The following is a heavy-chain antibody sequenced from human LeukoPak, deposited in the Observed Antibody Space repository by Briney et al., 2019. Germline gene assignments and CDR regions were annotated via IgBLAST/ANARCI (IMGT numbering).Heavy chain of an antibody. V-gene: IGHV1-69*02. Sequence: GASXKVSCKASGGTFNSYSISWVRQAPGQGGEGMGRIIPILGIANYAQKFQGRLTITAAKSTSTAYMELSSLRSEDTAVYYCARTQVDTAMPVESPLDYWGQGTLVTVSP. CDR3: ARTQVDTAMPVESPLDY. D-gene: IGHD5-18*01. J-gene: IGHJ4*02. CDR1: GGTFNSYS. CDR2: IIPILGIA.